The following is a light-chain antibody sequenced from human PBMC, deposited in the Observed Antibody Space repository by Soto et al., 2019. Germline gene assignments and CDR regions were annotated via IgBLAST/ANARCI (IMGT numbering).Light chain of an antibody. CDR2: AVS. CDR3: HQYYGTPYT. V-gene: IGKV1-16*02. CDR1: QGINNY. Sequence: DIQMTQSPSSLSASVGDRVTITCRASQGINNYLVWFQQKPGKAPKSLIYAVSNLQGGVPSKFSGSGSGTDFTLTISSLQPEDFATYYCHQYYGTPYTFGQGTKLEIK. J-gene: IGKJ2*01.